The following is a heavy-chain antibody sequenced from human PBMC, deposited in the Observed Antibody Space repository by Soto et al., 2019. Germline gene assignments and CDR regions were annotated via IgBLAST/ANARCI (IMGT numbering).Heavy chain of an antibody. V-gene: IGHV4-39*01. CDR2: VYYGGTT. CDR1: GSSIITDYY. Sequence: QLQLQESGPGLVKPSETLSLTCSVSGSSIITDYYWGWIRQAPGKGLEWIGSVYYGGTTYYNASLKSRVAIFIDTSKSQFSLILGSVTAEDTAVYYCARHDWSRFYGMDVWGQGTTVSVSS. J-gene: IGHJ6*02. CDR3: ARHDWSRFYGMDV. D-gene: IGHD2-21*01.